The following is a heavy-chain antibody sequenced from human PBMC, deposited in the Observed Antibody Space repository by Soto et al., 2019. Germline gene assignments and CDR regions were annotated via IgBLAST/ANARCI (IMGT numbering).Heavy chain of an antibody. Sequence: GGSLRLSCAASGFTFSSYAMSWVRQAPGKGLEWVSAISGSGGSTYYADSVKGRFTISRDNSENTLYLQMNSLRAEDTAVYYCATLGRYYDYVWGSYRYRDLDYWGQGTLVTVSS. CDR2: ISGSGGST. CDR3: ATLGRYYDYVWGSYRYRDLDY. CDR1: GFTFSSYA. J-gene: IGHJ4*02. V-gene: IGHV3-23*01. D-gene: IGHD3-16*02.